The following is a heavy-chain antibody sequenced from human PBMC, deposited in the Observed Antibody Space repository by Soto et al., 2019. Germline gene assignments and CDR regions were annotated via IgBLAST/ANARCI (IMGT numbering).Heavy chain of an antibody. Sequence: ASVKVSCKASGYTFTSYAIHWVRQAPGQRLEWMGWINAGNGNTKYSQKFQGRVTITRDTSASTAYMELRSLTAEDTAVYFCARDGAVSGNSNFDYWGQGTLVTVSS. CDR3: ARDGAVSGNSNFDY. CDR2: INAGNGNT. D-gene: IGHD6-19*01. CDR1: GYTFTSYA. J-gene: IGHJ4*02. V-gene: IGHV1-3*01.